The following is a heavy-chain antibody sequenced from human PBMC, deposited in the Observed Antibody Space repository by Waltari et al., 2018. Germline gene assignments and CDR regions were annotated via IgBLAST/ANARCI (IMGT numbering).Heavy chain of an antibody. CDR3: ARRTGAVAGYYYYYGMDV. D-gene: IGHD6-19*01. CDR2: IYTSGST. CDR1: GGSISSGSYY. J-gene: IGHJ6*02. Sequence: QVQLQESGPGLVKPSQTLSLTCTVSGGSISSGSYYWSWIRQPAGKGLEWIGYIYTSGSTNYNPSLKSRVTISVDTSKNQFSLKLSSVTAADTAVYYCARRTGAVAGYYYYYGMDVWGQGTTVTVSS. V-gene: IGHV4-61*09.